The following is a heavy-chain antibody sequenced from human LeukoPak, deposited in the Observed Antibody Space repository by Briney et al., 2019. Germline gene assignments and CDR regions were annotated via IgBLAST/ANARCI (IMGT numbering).Heavy chain of an antibody. D-gene: IGHD3-10*01. V-gene: IGHV3-7*04. CDR1: GFSFSSYC. J-gene: IGHJ5*02. CDR2: IMQDGREK. Sequence: GGSLRLSCAASGFSFSSYCMNWVRRAPGKGLEWVASIMQDGREKYYVDSVKGRFTISRDNAQDSLYLQMDSLTAEDTAVHYCAGGDYFGSGSARRHWFDPWGQGTLVTVSS. CDR3: AGGDYFGSGSARRHWFDP.